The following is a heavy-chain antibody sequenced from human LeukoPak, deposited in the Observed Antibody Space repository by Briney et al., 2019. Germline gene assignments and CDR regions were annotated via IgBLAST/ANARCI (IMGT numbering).Heavy chain of an antibody. J-gene: IGHJ4*02. D-gene: IGHD2-15*01. CDR2: IYSGDST. V-gene: IGHV3-53*01. CDR1: GLTVSTNY. Sequence: PGGSLRLSCAASGLTVSTNYMSWVRQAPGKGLEWVSVIYSGDSTYYADSVKGRFTISRDNSKNTLYLQMNSLRAEDTAVYYCARGSGGHGGGPAFDYWGQGTLVTVSS. CDR3: ARGSGGHGGGPAFDY.